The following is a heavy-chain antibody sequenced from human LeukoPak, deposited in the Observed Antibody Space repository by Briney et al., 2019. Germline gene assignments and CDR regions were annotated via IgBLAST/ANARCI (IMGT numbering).Heavy chain of an antibody. CDR2: ISGSGSST. V-gene: IGHV3-23*01. J-gene: IGHJ4*02. Sequence: PGGSLRLSCAASGFTFSSYDMSWVRQAPGKGLEWVSAISGSGSSTYYADSVKGRFTISRDNSKSTLYIQMNSLRAEDTAVYYCARAKPKNMVRGLIMRRESRYYFDYWGQGTLVTVSS. CDR3: ARAKPKNMVRGLIMRRESRYYFDY. D-gene: IGHD3-10*01. CDR1: GFTFSSYD.